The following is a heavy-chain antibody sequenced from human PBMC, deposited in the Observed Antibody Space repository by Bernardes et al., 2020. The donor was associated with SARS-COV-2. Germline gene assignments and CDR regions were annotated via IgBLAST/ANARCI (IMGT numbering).Heavy chain of an antibody. V-gene: IGHV3-21*06. CDR3: AGTYDFWSGYYLHYYYGMDI. D-gene: IGHD3-3*01. Sequence: GGSLRLSCAASGFTFSSYSMNWVRQAPGKGLEWVSLISSSSAYIYYADSLKGRFTISRDNAKSSLYLQMNSLSAEDTAVYYCAGTYDFWSGYYLHYYYGMDIWRQGTTVTVSS. CDR1: GFTFSSYS. CDR2: ISSSSAYI. J-gene: IGHJ6*02.